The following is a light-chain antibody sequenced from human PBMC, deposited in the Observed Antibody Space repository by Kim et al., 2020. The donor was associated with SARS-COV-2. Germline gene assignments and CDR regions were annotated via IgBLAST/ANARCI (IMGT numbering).Light chain of an antibody. CDR2: EIS. CDR3: MQATQFPYN. J-gene: IGKJ2*01. V-gene: IGKV2-24*01. CDR1: QGLVHSNGNTY. Sequence: QPASISCRYSQGLVHSNGNTYLSWLHQRPGQPPRLLIYEISNRCAGVPDRFSGSGAGTDFTLWISRVEAEDVGLYYCMQATQFPYNFGPGTKLEI.